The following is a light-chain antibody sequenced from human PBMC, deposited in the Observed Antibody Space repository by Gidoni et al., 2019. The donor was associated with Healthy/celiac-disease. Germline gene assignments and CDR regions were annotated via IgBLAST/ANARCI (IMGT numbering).Light chain of an antibody. CDR2: AAS. J-gene: IGKJ1*01. V-gene: IGKV1-27*01. CDR3: QTYNSAPRT. Sequence: DIQMTQSPSSLSASVGDRVTITCRASQGISNYLAWYQQKPGKVPKLLLYAASTLQSGVPSRFSGSGSGTDFTRTISSLQPEDVATYYCQTYNSAPRTFGQGTKVEIK. CDR1: QGISNY.